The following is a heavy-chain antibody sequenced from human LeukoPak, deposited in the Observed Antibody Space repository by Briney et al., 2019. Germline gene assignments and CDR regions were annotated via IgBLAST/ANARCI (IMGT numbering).Heavy chain of an antibody. V-gene: IGHV3-7*01. Sequence: GGSLRLSCAGSGFTFSSHWIGWVRQAPGKGLEWVAHINQDGSQKYYVDSVEGRFAISRDNSKNTLYLQMNSLRAEDTAVYYCAKDLRYDFWSGYNALDYWGQGTLVTVSS. CDR2: INQDGSQK. CDR1: GFTFSSHW. CDR3: AKDLRYDFWSGYNALDY. D-gene: IGHD3-3*01. J-gene: IGHJ4*02.